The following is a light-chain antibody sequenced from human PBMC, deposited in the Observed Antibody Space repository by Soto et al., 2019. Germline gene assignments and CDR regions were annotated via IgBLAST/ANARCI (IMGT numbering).Light chain of an antibody. CDR1: SSDVGTYNL. Sequence: QSALTQPASVSGSPGQSITISCTGTSSDVGTYNLVSWHQHHPGKAPKLIIYEGSKRPSGVSNRFSGSKSGNTASLTISGLQAEDEADYYCVSFTSSTTYVFGSGTKLTVL. CDR2: EGS. J-gene: IGLJ1*01. CDR3: VSFTSSTTYV. V-gene: IGLV2-14*02.